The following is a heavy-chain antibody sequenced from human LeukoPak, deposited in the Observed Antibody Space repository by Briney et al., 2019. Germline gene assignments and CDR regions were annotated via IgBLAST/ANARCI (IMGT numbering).Heavy chain of an antibody. D-gene: IGHD3-9*01. Sequence: TGGSLRLSCAASGXSLNNAWMSWVRQAPGKGLEWVDRIKTKTDGGTIDYAAPVKGRSTISRDDSKNMVYLLMNSLRAEDTAVYYCAKGVSGHYDILTGYDYWGQGTLVTVSS. CDR2: IKTKTDGGTI. CDR3: AKGVSGHYDILTGYDY. J-gene: IGHJ4*02. CDR1: GXSLNNAW. V-gene: IGHV3-15*01.